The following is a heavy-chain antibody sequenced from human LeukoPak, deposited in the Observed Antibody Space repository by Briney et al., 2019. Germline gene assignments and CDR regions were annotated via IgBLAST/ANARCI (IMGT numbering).Heavy chain of an antibody. Sequence: SETLSLTCFVSGGSFSSRSYYWAWIRQPPGKGLEWIGNLYYSGSTDYNPSLKSRVTISVHTSKNQFSLNLISVTAADTSVYYCARSPPFCGGDCYVDYWGQGTQVTVSS. V-gene: IGHV4-39*01. J-gene: IGHJ4*02. CDR2: LYYSGST. CDR3: ARSPPFCGGDCYVDY. CDR1: GGSFSSRSYY. D-gene: IGHD2-21*02.